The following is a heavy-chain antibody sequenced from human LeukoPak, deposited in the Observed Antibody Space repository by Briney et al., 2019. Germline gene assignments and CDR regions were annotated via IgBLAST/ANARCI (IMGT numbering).Heavy chain of an antibody. J-gene: IGHJ6*02. CDR3: AGTVLRYFDWLSNYYYGMVV. V-gene: IGHV4-39*01. CDR1: GGSTSSSSYS. D-gene: IGHD3-9*01. CDR2: IYYSGST. Sequence: PSETLSLTCTVSGGSTSSSSYSWGWIRQPPGKGMEWIGSIYYSGSTYYNPSLKSRVTISVDTSKNQFSLKLSSVTAADTAVYYCAGTVLRYFDWLSNYYYGMVVWGQGTTVTVSS.